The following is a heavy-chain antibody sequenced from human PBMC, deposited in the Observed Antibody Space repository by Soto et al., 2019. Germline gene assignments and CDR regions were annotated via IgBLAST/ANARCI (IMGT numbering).Heavy chain of an antibody. CDR1: GFTFSSYG. D-gene: IGHD3-16*01. CDR2: IWHDGGNK. V-gene: IGHV3-33*01. Sequence: GGSLRLSCAASGFTFSSYGMHWVRQAPGKWLEWVAFIWHDGGNKFYAESVKGRFTISRDNSKNTLYLQMTSLSAEDTAMYYCARDGDVNTGFGKDYWGQGXLVTVYS. CDR3: ARDGDVNTGFGKDY. J-gene: IGHJ4*02.